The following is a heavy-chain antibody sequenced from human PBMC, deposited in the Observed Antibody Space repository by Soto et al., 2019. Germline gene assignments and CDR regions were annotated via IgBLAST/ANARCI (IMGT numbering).Heavy chain of an antibody. D-gene: IGHD3-16*02. CDR2: VYHTGST. CDR3: ARFLFGRVESLLGFDY. CDR1: GVSISSSNW. Sequence: LSLTCAVSGVSISSSNWWSWVRQPPGKGLEWIGEVYHTGSTNYNPSLKSRVTISLDNSKNQFSLKLSSVTAADTAVYYCARFLFGRVESLLGFDYWGQGALVTVSS. J-gene: IGHJ4*02. V-gene: IGHV4-4*02.